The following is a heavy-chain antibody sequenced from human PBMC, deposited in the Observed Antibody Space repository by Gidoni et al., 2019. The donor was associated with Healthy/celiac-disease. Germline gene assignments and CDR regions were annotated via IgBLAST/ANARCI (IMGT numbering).Heavy chain of an antibody. CDR1: GFTFSSYS. CDR2: ISSSSRYI. CDR3: ARDTGLERRRAFDI. D-gene: IGHD1-1*01. V-gene: IGHV3-21*01. J-gene: IGHJ3*02. Sequence: EVQLVESGGGLVKPGGSLRLPCAASGFTFSSYSMNWVRQAPGKGLEWVSSISSSSRYIYYADSVKGRFTIYRDNAKNSLYLQMNSLRAEDTAVYYCARDTGLERRRAFDIWGQGTMVTVSS.